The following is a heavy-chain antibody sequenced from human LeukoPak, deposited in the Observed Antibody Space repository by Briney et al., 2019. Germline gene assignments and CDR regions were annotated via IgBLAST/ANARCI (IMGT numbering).Heavy chain of an antibody. D-gene: IGHD3-16*01. CDR2: IYYSGST. CDR3: ARYGLAYTYDF. J-gene: IGHJ4*02. CDR1: GGSISGYY. Sequence: PSETLSLTCSVSGGSISGYYWSRIRQPPGKGLEWIGYIYYSGSTNYNPSLKSRVTMSVDTSKNQFSLKLSSVTAADTAVYYCARYGLAYTYDFWGQGTLVTVSS. V-gene: IGHV4-59*01.